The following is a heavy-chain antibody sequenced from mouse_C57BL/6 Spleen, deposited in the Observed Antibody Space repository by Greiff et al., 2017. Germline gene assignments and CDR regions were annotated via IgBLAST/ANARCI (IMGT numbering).Heavy chain of an antibody. J-gene: IGHJ2*01. CDR2: INPNNGGT. CDR3: ARAPIYSFGSDYYFDY. D-gene: IGHD1-1*01. Sequence: VQLQQSGPELVKPGASVKIPCKASGYTFTDYNMDWVKQSHGKSLEWIGDINPNNGGTIYNQKFKGKATLTVDKSSSTAYMELRSLTSEDTAVYYCARAPIYSFGSDYYFDYWGQGTTLTVSS. V-gene: IGHV1-18*01. CDR1: GYTFTDYN.